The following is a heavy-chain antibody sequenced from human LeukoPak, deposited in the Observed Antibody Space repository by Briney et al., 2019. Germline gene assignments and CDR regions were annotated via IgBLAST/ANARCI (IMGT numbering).Heavy chain of an antibody. CDR3: AKVFGWQQLQYFQH. J-gene: IGHJ1*01. V-gene: IGHV3-9*01. D-gene: IGHD6-13*01. CDR2: ISWNSGSI. Sequence: QPGGSLRLSCAASEFTFSSYWMHWVRQAPGKGLEWVSGISWNSGSIGYADSVKGRFTISRDNAKNSLYLQMNSLRAEDTALYYCAKVFGWQQLQYFQHWGQGTLVTVSS. CDR1: EFTFSSYW.